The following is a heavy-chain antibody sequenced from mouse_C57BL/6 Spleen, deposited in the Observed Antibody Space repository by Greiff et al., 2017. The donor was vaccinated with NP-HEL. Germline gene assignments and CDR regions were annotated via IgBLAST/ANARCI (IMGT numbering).Heavy chain of an antibody. CDR1: GFTFSSYA. CDR2: ICHGGSYT. CDR3: AGDNGYGTHYYFDD. V-gene: IGHV5-4*01. Sequence: EVQVVESGGGLVKPGGSLKLSCAASGFTFSSYAMSWVRQTPEKRLEWVATICHGGSYTNYPDNFKGRSTFSRDTAKNNLYLQMSHLKAEDAAKYYGAGDNGYGTHYYFDDWGTGTTLTVSS. D-gene: IGHD1-1*01. J-gene: IGHJ2*01.